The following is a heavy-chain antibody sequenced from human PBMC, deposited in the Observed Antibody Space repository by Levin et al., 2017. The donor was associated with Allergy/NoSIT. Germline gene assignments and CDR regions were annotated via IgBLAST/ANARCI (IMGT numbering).Heavy chain of an antibody. V-gene: IGHV3-7*03. Sequence: PGGSLRLSCAASGFTFSNYWMTWVRQPPGKGLEWVANIKEDGSQKYYAESVQGRFTISRDNAKNLLFLQMNYLGTDDTAVYFCARDTTAGGEAWGQGTLVTVSS. CDR1: GFTFSNYW. CDR3: ARDTTAGGEA. CDR2: IKEDGSQK. D-gene: IGHD4-11*01. J-gene: IGHJ5*02.